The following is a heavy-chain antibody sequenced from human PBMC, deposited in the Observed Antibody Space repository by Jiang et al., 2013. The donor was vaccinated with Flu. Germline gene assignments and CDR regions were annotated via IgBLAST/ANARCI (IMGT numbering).Heavy chain of an antibody. J-gene: IGHJ4*02. V-gene: IGHV3-30-3*01. CDR1: GFTFSTYA. D-gene: IGHD6-19*01. CDR2: ISYDGSFK. CDR3: ARDAGYSTGWYPGSF. Sequence: SCAASGFTFSTYAMHWVRQAPGKGLEWVAVISYDGSFKKYADSVKGRFTISRDISKNTLYLQMNSLRPEDTALYYCARDAGYSTGWYPGSFWGQGTLVTVSS.